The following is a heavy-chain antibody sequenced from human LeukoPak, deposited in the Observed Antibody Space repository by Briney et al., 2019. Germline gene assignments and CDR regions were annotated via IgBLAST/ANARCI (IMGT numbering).Heavy chain of an antibody. CDR2: IYYSGST. CDR1: GGSISSGDYY. V-gene: IGHV4-30-4*01. J-gene: IGHJ5*02. D-gene: IGHD3-10*01. Sequence: PSETLSLTCTVSGGSISSGDYYWSWIRQPPGTGLEWIGYIYYSGSTYYNPSLKSRVTISVDTSKNQFSLKLRSVTAADTAVYYCARVLLWFGVKNWFDPWGQGTLVTVSS. CDR3: ARVLLWFGVKNWFDP.